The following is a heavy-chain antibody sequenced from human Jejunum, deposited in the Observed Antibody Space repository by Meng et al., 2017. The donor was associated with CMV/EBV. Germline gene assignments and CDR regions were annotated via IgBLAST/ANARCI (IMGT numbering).Heavy chain of an antibody. Sequence: LRLSCAASGFTFSIYAMTWVRQAPGKGLEWVSRINSDGSSTSYADSVKGRLTISRDNAKNTLYLQMNSLRAEDTAVYYCARGIGENWGQGTLVTVSS. J-gene: IGHJ4*02. CDR3: ARGIGEN. V-gene: IGHV3-74*01. CDR2: INSDGSST. CDR1: GFTFSIYA. D-gene: IGHD2/OR15-2a*01.